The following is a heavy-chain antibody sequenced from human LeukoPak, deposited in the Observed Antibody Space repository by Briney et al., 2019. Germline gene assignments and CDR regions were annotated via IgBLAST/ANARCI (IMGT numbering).Heavy chain of an antibody. J-gene: IGHJ4*02. D-gene: IGHD3-16*01. V-gene: IGHV3-23*01. Sequence: GGSLRLSCAASGFTFSTYAMTWVRQAPGKGLEWVSAISGSGGSTYYADSVKGRFTISGDSSKNTLYLQLNSLRAEDTAVYYCAKDRGKASPGRYYFDYWGQGTLVTVSS. CDR1: GFTFSTYA. CDR3: AKDRGKASPGRYYFDY. CDR2: ISGSGGST.